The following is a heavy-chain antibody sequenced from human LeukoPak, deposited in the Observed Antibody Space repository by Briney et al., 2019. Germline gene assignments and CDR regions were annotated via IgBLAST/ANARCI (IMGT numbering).Heavy chain of an antibody. Sequence: GGSLRLSCAASGFTFSDYNMNWVRQAPGKGLEWISYIGIDSGNTNYVDSVKGRFTISGDKAKNSLYLQMNSLRVEDTAVYYCARHYKYAFDNWGQGTLVTVSS. V-gene: IGHV3-11*06. J-gene: IGHJ4*02. D-gene: IGHD5-24*01. CDR1: GFTFSDYN. CDR2: IGIDSGNT. CDR3: ARHYKYAFDN.